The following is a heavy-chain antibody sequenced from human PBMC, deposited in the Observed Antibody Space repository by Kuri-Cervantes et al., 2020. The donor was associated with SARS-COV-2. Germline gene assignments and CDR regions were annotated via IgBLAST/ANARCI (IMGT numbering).Heavy chain of an antibody. V-gene: IGHV4-39*01. Sequence: GSLRLSCTVSGGSVSSGSYYWGWIRQPPGKGLEWIGSIYYSGSTYYNPSLKSRVTISVDTSKNQFSLKLSSVTAADTAVYYCARRLEYANAFDIWGQGTMVTVSS. CDR3: ARRLEYANAFDI. CDR1: GGSVSSGSYY. CDR2: IYYSGST. J-gene: IGHJ3*02. D-gene: IGHD2-2*01.